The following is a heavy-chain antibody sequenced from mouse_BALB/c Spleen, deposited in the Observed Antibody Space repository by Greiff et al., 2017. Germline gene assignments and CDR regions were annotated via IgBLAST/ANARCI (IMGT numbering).Heavy chain of an antibody. Sequence: QVQLKESGAELAKPGASVKMSCKASGYTFTSYWMHWVKQRPGQGLEWIGYINPSTGYTEYNQKFKDKATLTADKSSSTAYMQLSSLTSEDSAVYYCARYYGPWFAYWGQGTLVTVSA. J-gene: IGHJ3*01. V-gene: IGHV1-7*01. CDR2: INPSTGYT. D-gene: IGHD1-1*01. CDR3: ARYYGPWFAY. CDR1: GYTFTSYW.